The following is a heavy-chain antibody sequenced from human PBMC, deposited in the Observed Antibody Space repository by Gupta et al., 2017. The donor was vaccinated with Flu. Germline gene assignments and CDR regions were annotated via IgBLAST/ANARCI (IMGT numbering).Heavy chain of an antibody. J-gene: IGHJ3*02. V-gene: IGHV3-23*01. CDR2: ISGSGSNT. D-gene: IGHD1-1*01. CDR3: AKGANWAFEI. CDR1: GFTFRSYA. Sequence: EVQLLASGGGLAQPGGSLRLSCAASGFTFRSYALRWVRQAPGKGLEWVSTISGSGSNTYYADSVKGRFTISGDSSKKTVYLQMNSLRAEDTAVYYCAKGANWAFEIWGQGTMVTVSS.